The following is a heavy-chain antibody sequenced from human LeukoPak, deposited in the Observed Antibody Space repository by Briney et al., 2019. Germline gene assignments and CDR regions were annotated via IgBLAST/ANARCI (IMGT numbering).Heavy chain of an antibody. CDR2: IKSKIGGETT. D-gene: IGHD3-10*01. Sequence: GESLRLSCAASGFTFSDSWMTWVRQVPGKGLEWVGRIKSKIGGETTEYAAPVEGGFTISRDDSKTTVYLQMSGLRTEDTALYYCTTDSGSFDVWGRGTMVTVSS. CDR3: TTDSGSFDV. V-gene: IGHV3-15*01. CDR1: GFTFSDSW. J-gene: IGHJ3*01.